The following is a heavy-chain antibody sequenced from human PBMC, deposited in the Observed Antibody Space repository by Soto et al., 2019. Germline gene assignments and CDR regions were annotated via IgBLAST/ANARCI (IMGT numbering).Heavy chain of an antibody. CDR3: AKHGPPMTTVTTFYYGMDV. D-gene: IGHD4-4*01. Sequence: VGSLRLSRESSGFTFSSYAMSWVRQAPGKGLDWVSAISGSGGSTYYADSVKGRFTISRDNSKNTLYLQMNSLRAEDTAVYYCAKHGPPMTTVTTFYYGMDVWGQGTTVTVSS. J-gene: IGHJ6*02. CDR2: ISGSGGST. V-gene: IGHV3-23*01. CDR1: GFTFSSYA.